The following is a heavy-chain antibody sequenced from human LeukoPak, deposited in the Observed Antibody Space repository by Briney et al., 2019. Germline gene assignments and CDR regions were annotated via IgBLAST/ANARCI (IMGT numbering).Heavy chain of an antibody. Sequence: GESLKISCKGSGCSFTSYWIGWVRQMPGKGLEWMGIIYPGDSDTRYSPSFQGQVTISADKSISTAYLQWSSLKASDTAMYYCASPKRYSSSWWPSEYFQHWGQGTLVTVSS. CDR2: IYPGDSDT. CDR3: ASPKRYSSSWWPSEYFQH. V-gene: IGHV5-51*01. J-gene: IGHJ1*01. CDR1: GCSFTSYW. D-gene: IGHD6-13*01.